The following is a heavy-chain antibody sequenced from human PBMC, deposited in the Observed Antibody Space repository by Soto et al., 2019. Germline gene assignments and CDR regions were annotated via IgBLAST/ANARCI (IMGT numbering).Heavy chain of an antibody. D-gene: IGHD2-21*02. Sequence: SETLSLTGPVSGYSISSGYYWGWIRQPPRKGLEWIASISHHGSTYYNPSLKSRVTISLDTSKNQVSLKLGSVTAADTAVYYCARDNCGGDCHFDYWGQGTLVTVSS. CDR1: GYSISSGYY. CDR2: ISHHGST. CDR3: ARDNCGGDCHFDY. V-gene: IGHV4-38-2*02. J-gene: IGHJ4*02.